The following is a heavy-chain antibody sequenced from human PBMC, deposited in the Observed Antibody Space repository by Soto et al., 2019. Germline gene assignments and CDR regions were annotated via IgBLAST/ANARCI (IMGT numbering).Heavy chain of an antibody. V-gene: IGHV1-18*04. CDR1: GYNFFSYG. D-gene: IGHD6-6*01. Sequence: ASVKVSCKASGYNFFSYGISWVRQAPGQGLEWMGWITAYNNKTKFDQRLQGRVTLTTDTSTTTAYMELGSLRSDDTAVYYCARTRVARPGYYGMDVWGQGTTVTVSS. J-gene: IGHJ6*02. CDR2: ITAYNNKT. CDR3: ARTRVARPGYYGMDV.